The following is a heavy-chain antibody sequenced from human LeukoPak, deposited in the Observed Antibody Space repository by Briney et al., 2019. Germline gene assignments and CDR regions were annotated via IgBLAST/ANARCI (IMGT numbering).Heavy chain of an antibody. V-gene: IGHV3-48*03. J-gene: IGHJ4*02. CDR3: ARLFSTAHY. CDR2: IGSSGNDT. CDR1: GFTFSSYE. D-gene: IGHD2-21*01. Sequence: GVSLRLSCAASGFTFSSYEMNWVRQAPGKGLEWVSYIGSSGNDTYYADSVKGRFTISRDNAKSSLYLQMNSLRAKDTAVYYCARLFSTAHYWGQGTLVTVSS.